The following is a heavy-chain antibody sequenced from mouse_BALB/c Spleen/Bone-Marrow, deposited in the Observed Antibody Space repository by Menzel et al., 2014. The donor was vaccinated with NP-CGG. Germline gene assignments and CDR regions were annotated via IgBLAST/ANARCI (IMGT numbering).Heavy chain of an antibody. CDR1: GFTSSNYG. D-gene: IGHD2-1*01. J-gene: IGHJ2*01. Sequence: EVQVVESGGGLVQPGGSLKLSCAASGFTSSNYGMSWVRQTPDKRLELAATINSDGGSTYYPDSVKGRFTIYRDTAKNTLYLQMSSLKSEETAMYYCVRGNYGNYVDYFDFWGQGTTLTVSS. V-gene: IGHV5-6-3*01. CDR2: INSDGGST. CDR3: VRGNYGNYVDYFDF.